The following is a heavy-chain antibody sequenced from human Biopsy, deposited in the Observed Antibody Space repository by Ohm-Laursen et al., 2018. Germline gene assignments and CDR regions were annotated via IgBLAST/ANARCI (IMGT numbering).Heavy chain of an antibody. J-gene: IGHJ5*02. CDR3: ARDVAVLRLFDRSGAWFDP. D-gene: IGHD3-9*01. Sequence: SLRLSCTASGFTFSKYWMMWVRQSPGKGLEWVACINQDGDERYYVDSLRGRFTISRDNAKNSLFLQMDGLGADDTALYYCARDVAVLRLFDRSGAWFDPWGQGTLVTVSS. CDR1: GFTFSKYW. V-gene: IGHV3-7*01. CDR2: INQDGDER.